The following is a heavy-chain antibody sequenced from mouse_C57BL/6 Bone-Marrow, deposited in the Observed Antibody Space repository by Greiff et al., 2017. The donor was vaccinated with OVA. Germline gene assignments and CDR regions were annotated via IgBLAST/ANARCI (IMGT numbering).Heavy chain of an antibody. J-gene: IGHJ3*01. D-gene: IGHD2-3*01. Sequence: QVQLKQSGPELVKPGASVKMSCKASGYTFTSYWITWVKQRPGQGLEWIGDIYPGSGSTNYNEKFKSKATLTVDTSSSTAYMQLSSLTSEDSAVYYCARDGSFFAYWGQGTLVTVSA. CDR2: IYPGSGST. V-gene: IGHV1-55*01. CDR1: GYTFTSYW. CDR3: ARDGSFFAY.